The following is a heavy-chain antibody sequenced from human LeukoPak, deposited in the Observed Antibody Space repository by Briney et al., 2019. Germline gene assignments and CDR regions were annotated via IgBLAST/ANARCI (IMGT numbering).Heavy chain of an antibody. Sequence: ETLSLTCAVYGGSFSGYYWSWIRPPPGKGLEWIGEINHSGSTNYNPSLKSRVTISVDTSKNQFSLKLSSVTAADTAVYYCARVLAAAIPAFDAFDIWGQGTMVTVSS. CDR2: INHSGST. J-gene: IGHJ3*02. CDR1: GGSFSGYY. D-gene: IGHD2-2*01. V-gene: IGHV4-34*01. CDR3: ARVLAAAIPAFDAFDI.